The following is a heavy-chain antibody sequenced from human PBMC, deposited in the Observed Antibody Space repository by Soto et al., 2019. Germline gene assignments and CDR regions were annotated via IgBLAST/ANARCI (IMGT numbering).Heavy chain of an antibody. CDR3: VREDLGIEPHFDF. CDR1: GFSLNNSGVG. D-gene: IGHD7-27*01. CDR2: IYWDDDK. V-gene: IGHV2-5*04. Sequence: QITLKESGPTLVNPTQTLTLTCTFSGFSLNNSGVGVSWIRQPPGKALEWLALIYWDDDKRYSPSLRSRLTIAKDTSRNQVVLRLTDVDPVDTGTYYCVREDLGIEPHFDFWGPGTLVTVAS. J-gene: IGHJ4*02.